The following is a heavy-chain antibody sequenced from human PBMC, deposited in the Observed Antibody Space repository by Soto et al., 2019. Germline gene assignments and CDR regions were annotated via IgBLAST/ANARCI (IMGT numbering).Heavy chain of an antibody. CDR2: IYTSGST. V-gene: IGHV4-4*07. CDR3: ARAPQVHIAVAGTQSSWCDP. D-gene: IGHD6-19*01. CDR1: GGSISSYY. J-gene: IGHJ5*02. Sequence: PSETLSLTCTVSGGSISSYYWSWIRQPAGKGLEWIGRIYTSGSTNYNPSLKSRVTMSVDTSKNQFSLKLSSVTAADTAVYYCARAPQVHIAVAGTQSSWCDPRGRVTMVTVSS.